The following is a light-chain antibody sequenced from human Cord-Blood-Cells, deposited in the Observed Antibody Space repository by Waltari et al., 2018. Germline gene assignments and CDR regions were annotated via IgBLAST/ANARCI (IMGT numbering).Light chain of an antibody. CDR2: AAS. V-gene: IGKV1-39*01. CDR1: QRTSSY. J-gene: IGKJ4*01. CDR3: QQSYSTLRT. Sequence: DIQMTQSPSSLSASVGDRVTITCRARQRTSSYLNWYQQKPGKAPKLLIYAASSLQSGVPSRFSGSGSGTDFTLTISSLQPEDFATYYCQQSYSTLRTFGGGTKVEIK.